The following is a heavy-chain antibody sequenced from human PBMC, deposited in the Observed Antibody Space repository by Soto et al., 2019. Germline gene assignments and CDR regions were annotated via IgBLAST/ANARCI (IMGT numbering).Heavy chain of an antibody. V-gene: IGHV4-59*08. CDR1: GGSLSGYY. Sequence: QVQLQESGPGLVKPSETLSLTCTVSGGSLSGYYWSWIRQPPGKGLEWIGYNYYSGNANFNPSLKSRITISVDTSKNQFSLKLTSVTAADTAVYYCARHQIFGADITHFDYWGQGTLVTVSS. CDR3: ARHQIFGADITHFDY. J-gene: IGHJ4*02. D-gene: IGHD3-3*01. CDR2: NYYSGNA.